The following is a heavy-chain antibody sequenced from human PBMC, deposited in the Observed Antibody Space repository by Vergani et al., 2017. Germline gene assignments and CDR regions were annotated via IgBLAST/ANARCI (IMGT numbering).Heavy chain of an antibody. CDR1: GFTFSSYA. CDR2: ISGSGGST. J-gene: IGHJ4*02. V-gene: IGHV3-23*01. CDR3: ARDGGFRAVADHPGFDY. D-gene: IGHD6-19*01. Sequence: EVQLLESGGGLVQPGGSLRLSCAASGFTFSSYAMSWVRQAPGKGLEWVSAISGSGGSTYYADSVKGRFTISRDNAKNSLYLQMNSLRAEDTAVYYCARDGGFRAVADHPGFDYWGQGTLVTVSS.